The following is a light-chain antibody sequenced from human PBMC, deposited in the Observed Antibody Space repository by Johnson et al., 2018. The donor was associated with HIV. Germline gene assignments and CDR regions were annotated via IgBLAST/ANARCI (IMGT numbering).Light chain of an antibody. CDR3: GTWDSSLSAEV. CDR1: SSNIGNNY. Sequence: QSVFTQPPSVSAAPGQKVTISCSGSSSNIGNNYVSWYQQLPGTAPKLLIYENNKRPSGIPDRFSGSKSGTSATLGITGLQTGDEADYYCGTWDSSLSAEVFGTGTKVTVL. CDR2: ENN. J-gene: IGLJ1*01. V-gene: IGLV1-51*02.